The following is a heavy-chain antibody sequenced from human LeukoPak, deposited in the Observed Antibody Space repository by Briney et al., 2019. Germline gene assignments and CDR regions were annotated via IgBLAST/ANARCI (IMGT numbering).Heavy chain of an antibody. J-gene: IGHJ4*02. Sequence: ASVKVSCKASGYTFTGYCMHWVRQAPGQGLEWMGWINPNSGGTNYAQKFQGRVTMTRDTSISTAYMELSRLRSDDTAVYYCARELSTFSGSYVYFDYWGQGTLVTVSS. CDR3: ARELSTFSGSYVYFDY. D-gene: IGHD1-26*01. CDR1: GYTFTGYC. V-gene: IGHV1-2*02. CDR2: INPNSGGT.